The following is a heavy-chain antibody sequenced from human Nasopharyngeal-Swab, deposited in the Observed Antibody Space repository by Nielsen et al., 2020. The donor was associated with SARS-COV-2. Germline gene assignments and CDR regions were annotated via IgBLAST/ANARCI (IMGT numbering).Heavy chain of an antibody. J-gene: IGHJ6*03. D-gene: IGHD1-26*01. Sequence: GESLKISCTGSGFSFNSYSMIWVRQPPGEGLEWVSSITGSGTYVYYADSVKGRFTISKDSAKNSLYLQMNSLRAEDTAVYFCARIAGRGSIYYYYMDVWGTGTTVTVSS. CDR1: GFSFNSYS. CDR3: ARIAGRGSIYYYYMDV. CDR2: ITGSGTYV. V-gene: IGHV3-21*01.